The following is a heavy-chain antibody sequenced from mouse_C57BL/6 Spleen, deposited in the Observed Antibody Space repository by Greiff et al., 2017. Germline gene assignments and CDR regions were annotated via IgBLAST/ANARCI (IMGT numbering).Heavy chain of an antibody. J-gene: IGHJ4*01. V-gene: IGHV1-80*01. CDR3: AIYCELVERGAMDY. CDR1: GYAFSSYW. Sequence: VQLQQSGAELVKPGASVKISCKASGYAFSSYWMNWVKQRPGKGLEWIGQIYPGDGDTNYNGKFKGKATMTADKSSSTAYMQLSSLTSEDTAVYFGAIYCELVERGAMDYWGQGTSVTVSS. CDR2: IYPGDGDT. D-gene: IGHD6-2*01.